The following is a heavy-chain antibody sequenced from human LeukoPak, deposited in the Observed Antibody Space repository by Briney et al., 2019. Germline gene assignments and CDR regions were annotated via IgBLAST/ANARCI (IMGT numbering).Heavy chain of an antibody. Sequence: GESLQISCKGSGYIFTSYWIGWVRQLPGKGLEGMGIIYPGESDTRYSPSFQGQVTISADKSISTAYLQWSSLKASDTAMYYCATPNYDSSGYYPEYFQHWGQGTLVTVSS. CDR2: IYPGESDT. CDR3: ATPNYDSSGYYPEYFQH. J-gene: IGHJ1*01. V-gene: IGHV5-51*01. D-gene: IGHD3-22*01. CDR1: GYIFTSYW.